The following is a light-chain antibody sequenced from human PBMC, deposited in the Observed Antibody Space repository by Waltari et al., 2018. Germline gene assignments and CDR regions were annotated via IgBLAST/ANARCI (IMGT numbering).Light chain of an antibody. J-gene: IGKJ1*01. CDR2: GAS. Sequence: EVVRTQSPVTLSMSPGETVTLSCRASRNIASSLAWYQQKPAQPPRLLIYGASTRATGVPVRFSGSGSETDFTLTISSLQSDDLAIYYCQQYNNWPRTFGQGTKVEIK. V-gene: IGKV3-15*01. CDR1: RNIASS. CDR3: QQYNNWPRT.